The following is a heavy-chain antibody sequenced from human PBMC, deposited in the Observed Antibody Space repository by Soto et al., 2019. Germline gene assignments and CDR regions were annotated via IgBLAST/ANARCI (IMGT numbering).Heavy chain of an antibody. V-gene: IGHV3-72*01. Sequence: EVQLVESGGGLVQPGGSLRLSCAASGFTFSDHYMDWVRQAPGKGLEWVGRTRNKPNSYTTEYAASVRGRFTISSDDSKNSPYLQMNSLKTEDTAVYYCAMEGSGPGWTWGQGTLVTVSS. CDR2: TRNKPNSYTT. J-gene: IGHJ5*02. CDR3: AMEGSGPGWT. D-gene: IGHD3-10*01. CDR1: GFTFSDHY.